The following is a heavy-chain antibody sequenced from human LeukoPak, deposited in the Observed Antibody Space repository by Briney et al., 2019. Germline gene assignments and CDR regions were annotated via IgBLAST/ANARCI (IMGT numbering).Heavy chain of an antibody. J-gene: IGHJ4*02. CDR2: IFYSGST. V-gene: IGHV4-39*01. CDR1: SGSISTSNYY. Sequence: SETLSLTCTVSSGSISTSNYYWGWVRQPPGKALEWIGNIFYSGSTYYNPSLKSRVTISVDTSKNQFSLKLSSVTAADTAVYYCARHVSYYGSGSYYNAGSFDYWGQGTLVTVSS. D-gene: IGHD3-10*01. CDR3: ARHVSYYGSGSYYNAGSFDY.